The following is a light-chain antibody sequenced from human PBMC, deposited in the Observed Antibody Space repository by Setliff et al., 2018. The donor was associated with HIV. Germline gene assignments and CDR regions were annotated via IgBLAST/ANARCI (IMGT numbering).Light chain of an antibody. J-gene: IGLJ1*01. CDR2: DVS. CDR1: SSDVGGYNY. V-gene: IGLV2-14*03. CDR3: SSYTSRTPLYV. Sequence: QSALTQPASVSGSPGQSITISCTGTSSDVGGYNYVSWYQQHPGKAPQLIIYDVSNRPSGVSNRFSGSKSGNTASLTISGLQAEDETDYYCSSYTSRTPLYVFGTGTKVTV.